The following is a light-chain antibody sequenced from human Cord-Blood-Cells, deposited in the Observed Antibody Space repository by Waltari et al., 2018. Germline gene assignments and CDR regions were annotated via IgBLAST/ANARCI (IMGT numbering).Light chain of an antibody. V-gene: IGLV2-23*02. CDR1: SSDVGRYNL. CDR2: EVS. CDR3: CSYAGSSTYV. J-gene: IGLJ1*01. Sequence: QSALTQPASVSGSPGHSITTSCTGTSSDVGRYNLVSWYQQHPGKAPKLMIYEVSKRPSGVSNRFSGSKSGNTASLTISGLQAEDEADYYCCSYAGSSTYVFGTGTKVTVL.